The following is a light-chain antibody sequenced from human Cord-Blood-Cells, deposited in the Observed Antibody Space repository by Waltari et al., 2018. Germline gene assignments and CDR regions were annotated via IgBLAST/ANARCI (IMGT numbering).Light chain of an antibody. Sequence: DIVLTQSPATMSLSPGVRATLSCRASQSVSSYLAWYQQKPGQAPRLLIYDASNRATGILARFSGSGSGTDFTLTISSREPEDFAVYYCQQRSNWPIFTFGPGTKVDIK. CDR2: DAS. CDR1: QSVSSY. CDR3: QQRSNWPIFT. V-gene: IGKV3-11*01. J-gene: IGKJ3*01.